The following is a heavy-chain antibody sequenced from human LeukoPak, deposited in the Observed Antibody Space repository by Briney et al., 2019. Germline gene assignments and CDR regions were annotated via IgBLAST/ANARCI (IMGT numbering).Heavy chain of an antibody. CDR2: IDPKSGGT. Sequence: GASEKVSCKASGYTFIDYYMHWVRQPPGQGLEWMGWIDPKSGGTSYAQKFQDRVAMIRDTSISTAYMELTRLTSDDTAVYYCARAYSSGWYGSTDYWGQGTLVTVSS. J-gene: IGHJ4*02. CDR1: GYTFIDYY. CDR3: ARAYSSGWYGSTDY. D-gene: IGHD6-19*01. V-gene: IGHV1-2*02.